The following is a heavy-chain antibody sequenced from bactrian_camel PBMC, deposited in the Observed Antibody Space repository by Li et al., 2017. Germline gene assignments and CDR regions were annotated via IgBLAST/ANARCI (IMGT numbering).Heavy chain of an antibody. V-gene: IGHV3S40*01. CDR3: AYGDSSLDFAY. Sequence: DVQLVESGGGSAQAGGSLRLSCTDSAYYHSNYYMAWFRQAPGKGREGIACVYTGTGRAVYADSVKGRFTISRDNAKNTVYLQLNSLNTEDTAMYYCAYGDSSLDFAYWGQGTQVTVS. J-gene: IGHJ6*01. CDR2: VYTGTGRA. CDR1: AYYHSNYY. D-gene: IGHD6*01.